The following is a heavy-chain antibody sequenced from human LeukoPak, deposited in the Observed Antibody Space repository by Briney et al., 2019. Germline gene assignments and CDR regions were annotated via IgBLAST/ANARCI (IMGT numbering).Heavy chain of an antibody. CDR1: GGSISNDNYY. J-gene: IGHJ4*02. Sequence: PSETLSLTCTVSGGSISNDNYYWGWIRQPPGEGLEWIGSIYYTGSTYYNPSLKSRVTISVDTSKNQFSLKLSSVTAADTAVYYCARRGSYFNYWGQGTLVTVSS. D-gene: IGHD1-26*01. V-gene: IGHV4-39*01. CDR2: IYYTGST. CDR3: ARRGSYFNY.